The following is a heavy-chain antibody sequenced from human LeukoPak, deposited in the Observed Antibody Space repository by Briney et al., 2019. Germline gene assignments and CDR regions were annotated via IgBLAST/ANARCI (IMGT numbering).Heavy chain of an antibody. V-gene: IGHV3-48*04. CDR1: GFTFSSYS. CDR2: ISSSSTI. D-gene: IGHD1-26*01. J-gene: IGHJ4*02. CDR3: ARDLGIVGAPLPDY. Sequence: GGSLRLSCAASGFTFSSYSMNWVRQAPGKGLEWVSYISSSSTIYYADSVKGRFTISRDNAKNSLYLQMNSLRAEDTAVYYCARDLGIVGAPLPDYWGQGTLVTVSS.